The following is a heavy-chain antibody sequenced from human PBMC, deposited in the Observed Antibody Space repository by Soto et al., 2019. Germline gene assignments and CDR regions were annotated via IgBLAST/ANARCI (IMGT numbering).Heavy chain of an antibody. D-gene: IGHD6-13*01. CDR2: ISSSGSTI. Sequence: GGSLRLSCAASGFTFSDYYMSWIRQAPGKGLEWVSYISSSGSTIYYADSVKGRFTISRDNAKNSLYLQMNSLRAEDTAVYYCASSVAAAGHDAFDIWGQGTMVTVSS. V-gene: IGHV3-11*01. J-gene: IGHJ3*02. CDR1: GFTFSDYY. CDR3: ASSVAAAGHDAFDI.